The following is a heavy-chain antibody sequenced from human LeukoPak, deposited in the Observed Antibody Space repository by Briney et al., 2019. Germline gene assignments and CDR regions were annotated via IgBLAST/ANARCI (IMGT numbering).Heavy chain of an antibody. D-gene: IGHD3-10*01. CDR3: ARNSGSYYNDYFDY. V-gene: IGHV3-66*01. J-gene: IGHJ4*02. Sequence: GGSLRLSCAASGFTVSSNYMSWVRQAPGKGLEWVSVIYSGGSTYYADSVKGRFTISRDNSKNTLYLQMNSLRAEDTAVYYCARNSGSYYNDYFDYWGQGTLVTVSP. CDR1: GFTVSSNY. CDR2: IYSGGST.